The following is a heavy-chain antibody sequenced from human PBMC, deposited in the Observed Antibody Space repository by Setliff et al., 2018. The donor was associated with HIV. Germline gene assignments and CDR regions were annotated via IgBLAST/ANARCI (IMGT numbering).Heavy chain of an antibody. CDR3: ARGIVGANSISVVSYFDY. CDR1: GYTFTSYA. CDR2: INAGNGNT. J-gene: IGHJ4*02. V-gene: IGHV1-3*03. D-gene: IGHD1-26*01. Sequence: GASVKVSCKASGYTFTSYAMHWVRQAPGQRLEWMGWINAGNGNTKYSQEFQGRVTITRDTSASTAYMELSSLRSEDMAVYYCARGIVGANSISVVSYFDYWGQGTLVTVPS.